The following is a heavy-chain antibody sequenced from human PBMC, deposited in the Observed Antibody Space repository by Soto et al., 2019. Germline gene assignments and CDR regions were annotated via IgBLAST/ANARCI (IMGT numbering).Heavy chain of an antibody. D-gene: IGHD5-12*01. Sequence: SETLSLTCAVYGGSFSGYYWSWIRQPPGKGLEWIGEINHSGSTNYNPSLKSRVTISVDTSKNQFSLKLSSVTAADTAVYYCARRGRIVATIGYFDYWGQGTLVTVS. CDR2: INHSGST. CDR1: GGSFSGYY. CDR3: ARRGRIVATIGYFDY. V-gene: IGHV4-34*01. J-gene: IGHJ4*02.